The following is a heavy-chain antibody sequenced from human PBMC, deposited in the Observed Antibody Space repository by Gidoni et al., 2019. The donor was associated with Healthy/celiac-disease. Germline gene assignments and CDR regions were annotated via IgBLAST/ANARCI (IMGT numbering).Heavy chain of an antibody. CDR2: IYPGDSDT. V-gene: IGHV5-51*01. D-gene: IGHD3-22*01. CDR3: ARLDEGHYYDSSGYYEQGAYDY. J-gene: IGHJ4*02. Sequence: EVQLVQSGAEVKKPGESLKISCKGSGYSFTSYWIGWVRQMPGKGLEWMGIIYPGDSDTRYSPSFQGQVTISADKSISTAYLQWSSLKASDTAMYYCARLDEGHYYDSSGYYEQGAYDYWGQGTLVTVSS. CDR1: GYSFTSYW.